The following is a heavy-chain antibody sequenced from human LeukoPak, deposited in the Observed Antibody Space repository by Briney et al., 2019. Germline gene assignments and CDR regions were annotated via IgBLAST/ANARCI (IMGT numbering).Heavy chain of an antibody. J-gene: IGHJ4*02. CDR2: ILPDGVTK. D-gene: IGHD2-15*01. CDR1: GFTFINYA. V-gene: IGHV3-30-3*01. Sequence: GGSLRLSCAASGFTFINYAMHWVRQAPGKGLKGVAIILPDGVTKFYADAVKGRFTISRDNSRNTMYLQMNSLTSEDTAVYYCVKDAGEGTTPVYWGQGTLVTVSS. CDR3: VKDAGEGTTPVY.